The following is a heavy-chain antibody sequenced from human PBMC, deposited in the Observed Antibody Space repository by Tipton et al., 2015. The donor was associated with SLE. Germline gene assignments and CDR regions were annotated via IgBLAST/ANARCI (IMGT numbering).Heavy chain of an antibody. V-gene: IGHV4-39*01. CDR2: VYYSGST. D-gene: IGHD6-13*01. CDR1: GGSISSSSYY. J-gene: IGHJ3*02. Sequence: TLSLTCIVSGGSISSSSYYWGWIRQSPGKGLEWIGSVYYSGSTYYNPSLKSRVTISVDTSKNQFSLKLSSVTAADTAVYYCARPSSTSWYAAFDIWGQGTMVAVSS. CDR3: ARPSSTSWYAAFDI.